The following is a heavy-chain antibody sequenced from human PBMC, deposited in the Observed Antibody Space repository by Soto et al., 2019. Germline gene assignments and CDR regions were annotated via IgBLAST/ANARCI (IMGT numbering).Heavy chain of an antibody. CDR2: IYYSGST. Sequence: QVQLQESGPGLVKPSQTLSLTCTVSGGSISSGGYYWSWIRQHPGKGLEWIGYIYYSGSTYYNPSLKSRVTITVDTSKNQFSLKLSSVTAADTAVYYCARGPDSPTTVVTSFDYWGQGTLVTVSS. D-gene: IGHD4-17*01. CDR1: GGSISSGGYY. CDR3: ARGPDSPTTVVTSFDY. V-gene: IGHV4-31*03. J-gene: IGHJ4*02.